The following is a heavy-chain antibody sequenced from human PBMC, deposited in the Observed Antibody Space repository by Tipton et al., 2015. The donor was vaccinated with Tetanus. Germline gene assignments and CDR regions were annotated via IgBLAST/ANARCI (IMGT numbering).Heavy chain of an antibody. CDR3: AREVPAAGHFDS. D-gene: IGHD2-2*01. J-gene: IGHJ4*02. Sequence: TLSLTCAVSGDSISSAGYSWSWIRQPPGKGLEWIGEINHSGNTNHNPSLKSRVTLSVDTSKNQFSLKLSSVTAADTAIYYCAREVPAAGHFDSWGQGTLVTVSS. CDR2: INHSGNT. V-gene: IGHV4-30-2*01. CDR1: GDSISSAGYS.